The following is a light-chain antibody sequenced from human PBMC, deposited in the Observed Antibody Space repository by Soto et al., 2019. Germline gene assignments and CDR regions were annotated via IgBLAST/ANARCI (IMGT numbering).Light chain of an antibody. Sequence: QSALTQPASVSGSPGQSITISCTGTSSDVGIYNYVSWYQQHPGKAPRLLIYEVSNRPSGISNRFSASKSGNTASLTISGLQAEDEADYYCSSFSITTTPMVFGGGTKLTVL. V-gene: IGLV2-14*01. CDR1: SSDVGIYNY. CDR3: SSFSITTTPMV. J-gene: IGLJ2*01. CDR2: EVS.